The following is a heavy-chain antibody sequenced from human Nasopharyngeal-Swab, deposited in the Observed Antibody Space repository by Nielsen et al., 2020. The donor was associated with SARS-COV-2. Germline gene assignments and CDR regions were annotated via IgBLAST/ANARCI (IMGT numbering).Heavy chain of an antibody. D-gene: IGHD3-3*01. CDR1: GYTFTSYY. Sequence: AAVKVSCKASGYTFTSYYMHWVRQAPGQGLEGRGIINPSGGSTSYAQKFQGRVTMTRDTSTSKIYMELSSLRSEDTAVYYCARKVLEGYYYYVMDVWGQGTTVTVSS. CDR3: ARKVLEGYYYYVMDV. J-gene: IGHJ6*02. CDR2: INPSGGST. V-gene: IGHV1-46*01.